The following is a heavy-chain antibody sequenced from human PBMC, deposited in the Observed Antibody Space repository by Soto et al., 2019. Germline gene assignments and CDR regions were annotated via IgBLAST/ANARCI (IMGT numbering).Heavy chain of an antibody. Sequence: SVKVSSKASGGTFSSYAISWVRQAPGQGLEWMGGIIPIFGTANYAQKFQGRVTITADKSTSTAYMELSSLRSEDTAVYYCARGLRITIFGVVIRNGYYYYGMDVWGQGTTVTVSS. CDR1: GGTFSSYA. J-gene: IGHJ6*02. CDR3: ARGLRITIFGVVIRNGYYYYGMDV. V-gene: IGHV1-69*06. CDR2: IIPIFGTA. D-gene: IGHD3-3*01.